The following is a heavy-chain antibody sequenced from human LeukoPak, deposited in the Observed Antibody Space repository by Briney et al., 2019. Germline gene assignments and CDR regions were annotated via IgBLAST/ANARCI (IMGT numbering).Heavy chain of an antibody. CDR2: IYPADSDT. CDR3: ARQRGYCSSSSCREAYFDY. V-gene: IGHV5-51*01. CDR1: GGSFTKFW. J-gene: IGHJ4*02. Sequence: GESLKISCEGSGGSFTKFWIGWVRQMPGKGLELMGIIYPADSDTRYSPSFQGQVTISADKSISTAYLLWSSLKASDTAMYYCARQRGYCSSSSCREAYFDYWGQGTLVTVSS. D-gene: IGHD2-2*01.